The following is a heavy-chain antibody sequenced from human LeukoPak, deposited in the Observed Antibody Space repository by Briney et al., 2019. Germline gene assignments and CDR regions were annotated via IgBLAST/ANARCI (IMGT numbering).Heavy chain of an antibody. CDR2: IYYSGST. D-gene: IGHD2-2*02. Sequence: PSETLSLTCTVSGGSISSSSYYWGWIRQPPGKGLEWIGSIYYSGSTYYNPSLKSRVTISVDTSKNQFSLKLSSVTAADTAVYYCARVAIVVVPAAIPGRYFQHWGQGTLVTVSS. V-gene: IGHV4-39*07. J-gene: IGHJ1*01. CDR1: GGSISSSSYY. CDR3: ARVAIVVVPAAIPGRYFQH.